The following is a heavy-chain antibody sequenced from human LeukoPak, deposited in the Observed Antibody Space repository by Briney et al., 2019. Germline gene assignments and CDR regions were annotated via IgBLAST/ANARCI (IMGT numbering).Heavy chain of an antibody. D-gene: IGHD5-18*01. V-gene: IGHV4-4*07. CDR3: ARGGYIYGSRGNWFDP. CDR1: GGSISSYY. CDR2: IYTSGST. J-gene: IGHJ5*02. Sequence: PSETLSLTCTVSGGSISSYYWSWIRQPAGKGLEWIGRIYTSGSTNYNPSLKSRVTMSVDTSKNQSSLKLSSVTAADTAVYYCARGGYIYGSRGNWFDPWGQGTLVTVSS.